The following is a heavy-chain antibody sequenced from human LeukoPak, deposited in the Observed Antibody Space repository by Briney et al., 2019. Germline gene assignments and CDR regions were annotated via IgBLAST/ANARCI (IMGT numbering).Heavy chain of an antibody. CDR2: IYHGGST. CDR1: GYSISSGYY. Sequence: SETLSLTCTVSGYSISSGYYWGWIRQPPGKGLEWIGSIYHGGSTYYNPSLKSRVTISVDTSKNQFSLKLSSVTAADTAVYYCASLGFWGGYSPSRFYMDVWGKETTVTVSS. J-gene: IGHJ6*03. CDR3: ASLGFWGGYSPSRFYMDV. V-gene: IGHV4-38-2*02. D-gene: IGHD3-3*01.